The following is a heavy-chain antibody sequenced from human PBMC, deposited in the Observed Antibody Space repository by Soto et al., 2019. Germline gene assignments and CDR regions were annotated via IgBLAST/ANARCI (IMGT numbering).Heavy chain of an antibody. V-gene: IGHV1-69*01. Sequence: QVLLVQSGPEVKKPVSSVKVSCKASGGTFNNYAINWVRQAPGKGLEWMGGIIPTFGTGNHAQKFQGRVTISADESTTTSYMELNSLRSEDTAIYYCASFDGTLVRGGRSSPYEMDVWGQGTTVIVSS. D-gene: IGHD3-10*01. J-gene: IGHJ6*02. CDR1: GGTFNNYA. CDR2: IIPTFGTG. CDR3: ASFDGTLVRGGRSSPYEMDV.